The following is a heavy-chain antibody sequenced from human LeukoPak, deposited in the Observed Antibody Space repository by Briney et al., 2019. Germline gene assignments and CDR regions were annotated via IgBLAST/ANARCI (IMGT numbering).Heavy chain of an antibody. CDR1: GYTFTSYD. Sequence: ASVKVSCKASGYTFTSYDINWVRQATGQGLEWMGWMNPNSGNTGYAQKFQGRVTMTRNTSINTAYMELSSLRSEDTAVYNCARGNPNKRRCFDYWGQGTLVTVSS. CDR3: ARGNPNKRRCFDY. V-gene: IGHV1-8*01. D-gene: IGHD1-14*01. CDR2: MNPNSGNT. J-gene: IGHJ4*02.